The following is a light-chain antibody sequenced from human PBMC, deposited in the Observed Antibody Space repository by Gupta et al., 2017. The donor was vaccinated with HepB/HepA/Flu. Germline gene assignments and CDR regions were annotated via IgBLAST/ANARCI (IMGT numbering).Light chain of an antibody. CDR1: SSDVGGYNY. J-gene: IGLJ2*01. CDR2: DVS. Sequence: QSALTQPASVSGSPGQSITISCTGTSSDVGGYNYVSWYQQHPGKAPKLMIYDVSTRPSGVSNRFSGSKSGNTASLTISGLQTEDEADYYCTSSASSNTPVLFDGGTKLTVL. CDR3: TSSASSNTPVL. V-gene: IGLV2-14*03.